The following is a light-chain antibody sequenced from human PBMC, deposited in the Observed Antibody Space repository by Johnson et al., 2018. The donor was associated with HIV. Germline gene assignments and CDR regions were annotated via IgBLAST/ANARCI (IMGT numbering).Light chain of an antibody. CDR3: GTWKGSLSANYV. CDR1: SSNIGNNY. J-gene: IGLJ1*01. V-gene: IGLV1-51*01. CDR2: DNN. Sequence: QSVLTQSPSVSAAPGQKVTISCSGSSSNIGNNYVSWYQQLPGTAPKLLIYDNNKRPSGIPDRFSGSKSGTSATLGITGLQTGDEADYYCGTWKGSLSANYVFGSGTKVTVL.